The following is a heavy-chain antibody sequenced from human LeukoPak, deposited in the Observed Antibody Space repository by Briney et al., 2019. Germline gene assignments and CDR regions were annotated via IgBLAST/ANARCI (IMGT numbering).Heavy chain of an antibody. CDR2: INHSGST. D-gene: IGHD6-13*01. CDR1: GGSISSYY. Sequence: SETLSLTCTVSGGSISSYYWSWIRQPPGKGLEWIGEINHSGSTNYNPSLKSRVTISVDTSKNQFSLKLSSVTAADTAVYYCARVRWYDYWGQGTLVTVSS. CDR3: ARVRWYDY. J-gene: IGHJ4*02. V-gene: IGHV4-34*01.